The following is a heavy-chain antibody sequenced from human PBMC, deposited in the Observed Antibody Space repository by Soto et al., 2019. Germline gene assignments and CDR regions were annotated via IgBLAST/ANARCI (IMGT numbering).Heavy chain of an antibody. Sequence: GASVKVSCKATGYSFKNYAVHWVRQAPGQRLEWMGFTNEGSGNTRFSQKFQGRISITRDTSASTVYLDLSSLTSEDTAIYYCARDDRSVSGVVTLDHWGPGTLVTVPQ. CDR3: ARDDRSVSGVVTLDH. D-gene: IGHD3-3*01. CDR2: TNEGSGNT. V-gene: IGHV1-3*01. J-gene: IGHJ4*02. CDR1: GYSFKNYA.